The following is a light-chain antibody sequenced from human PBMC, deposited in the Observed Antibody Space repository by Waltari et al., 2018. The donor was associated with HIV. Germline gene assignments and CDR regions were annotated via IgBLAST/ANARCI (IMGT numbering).Light chain of an antibody. CDR3: QTWGSGIVI. V-gene: IGLV4-69*01. CDR1: GGHSSYD. J-gene: IGLJ2*01. CDR2: LHSDGSH. Sequence: QVVLTQAPSASASLGTSVNFTCTLSGGHSSYDIAWHQQPPGKGPRYLMKLHSDGSHNRGDGIPDRFSGSSSGAERHLIISSLHSDDEADYYCQTWGSGIVIFGGGTKLTVL.